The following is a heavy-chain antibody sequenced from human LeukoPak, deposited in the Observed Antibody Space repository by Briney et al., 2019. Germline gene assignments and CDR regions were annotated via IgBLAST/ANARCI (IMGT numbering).Heavy chain of an antibody. V-gene: IGHV1-8*01. D-gene: IGHD3-10*01. CDR1: GYTFASYG. Sequence: ASVKVSCKASGYTFASYGINWVRQATGQGPEWMGWMNPSSGNTGYAQTFQGRVSMTRDTSTNTAYLELSSLRSEDTAVYYCATHMYYSSGSFAYWGQGTLVTVSS. CDR3: ATHMYYSSGSFAY. J-gene: IGHJ4*02. CDR2: MNPSSGNT.